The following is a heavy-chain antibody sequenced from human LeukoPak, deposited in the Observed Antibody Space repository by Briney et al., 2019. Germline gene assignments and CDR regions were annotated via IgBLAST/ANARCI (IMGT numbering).Heavy chain of an antibody. CDR3: ARYTYDYVWGRYRAFDY. J-gene: IGHJ4*02. V-gene: IGHV4-59*08. CDR2: IYYSGST. CDR1: GGSISSYY. Sequence: SETLSLTCTVSGGSISSYYWSWIRQPPGKGLEWIGYIYYSGSTNYNPSLKSRVTISVDTSKNQFSLRLSSVTAADTAVYYCARYTYDYVWGRYRAFDYWGQGTLVTVSS. D-gene: IGHD3-16*02.